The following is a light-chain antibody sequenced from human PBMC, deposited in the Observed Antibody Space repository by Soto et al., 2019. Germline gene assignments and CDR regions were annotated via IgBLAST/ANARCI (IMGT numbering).Light chain of an antibody. J-gene: IGKJ1*01. CDR2: SVS. V-gene: IGKV2-28*01. CDR3: MHALQSPWT. Sequence: DSIVTQYPLALPVTPGEPASISCVSMQSLLHINGYNYLDWYLQKPGQSPQLLIYSVSNRASGVPDRFSGSGSGTDFTLKISRVEAEDVGVYFCMHALQSPWTFGQGAKADI. CDR1: QSLLHINGYNY.